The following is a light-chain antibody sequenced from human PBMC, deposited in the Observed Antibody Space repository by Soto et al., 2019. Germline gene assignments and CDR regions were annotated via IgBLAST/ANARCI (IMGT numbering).Light chain of an antibody. CDR3: TTWDDSLNGLYV. CDR1: SSNIGRNT. Sequence: QSVLTQPPSASGTPGQRVTISCSGSSSNIGRNTVNWYQQLPGTAPKLLIYSNNQRPSGFPDRFSGSKSGTSASLAISGLQSEDEADYYCTTWDDSLNGLYVFGTGTKVTVL. CDR2: SNN. J-gene: IGLJ1*01. V-gene: IGLV1-44*01.